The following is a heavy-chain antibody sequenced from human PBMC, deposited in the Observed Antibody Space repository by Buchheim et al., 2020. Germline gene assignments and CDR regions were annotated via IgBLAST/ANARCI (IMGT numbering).Heavy chain of an antibody. CDR2: ISGSGGSA. D-gene: IGHD1-1*01. CDR3: AKEVVSSKYNWNDAHGMDV. V-gene: IGHV3-23*04. CDR1: GFTFSSYA. J-gene: IGHJ6*02. Sequence: EVQLVESGGGLVQPGGSLRLSCAASGFTFSSYAMSWVRQAPGKGLEWVSAISGSGGSAYYADSVKGRFTISRDTSKNTLYLQMNSLRAEDTAVYYCAKEVVSSKYNWNDAHGMDVWGQGTT.